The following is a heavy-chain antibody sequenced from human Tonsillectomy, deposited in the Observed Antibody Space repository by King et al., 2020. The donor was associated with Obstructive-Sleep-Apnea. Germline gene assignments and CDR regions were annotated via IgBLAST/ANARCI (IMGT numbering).Heavy chain of an antibody. CDR3: ARGWGSFDY. V-gene: IGHV1-2*04. D-gene: IGHD3-16*01. CDR2: INPNSGGT. Sequence: QLVQSGAEVKKPGASVKVSCKASGHTFTDNYMHWVRQAPGQGLEWMGWINPNSGGTNYAQKFQGWVTMTRQTSSTTAYMELRRLNDTAVYYCARGWGSFDYWGQGTLVTVSS. J-gene: IGHJ4*02. CDR1: GHTFTDNY.